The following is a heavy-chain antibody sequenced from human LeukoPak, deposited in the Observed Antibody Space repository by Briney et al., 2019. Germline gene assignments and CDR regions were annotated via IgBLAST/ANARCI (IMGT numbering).Heavy chain of an antibody. CDR1: GVTFSSYW. CDR2: INSDGSRT. Sequence: QSGGSLRLSCAASGVTFSSYWMYWVRQAPGKGLVWVSRINSDGSRTSYADSVKGRFTISRDNAKNTLYLQMNSLRAEDTAVYYCASSASFPLDYWGQGTLGTVSS. CDR3: ASSASFPLDY. J-gene: IGHJ4*02. V-gene: IGHV3-74*01.